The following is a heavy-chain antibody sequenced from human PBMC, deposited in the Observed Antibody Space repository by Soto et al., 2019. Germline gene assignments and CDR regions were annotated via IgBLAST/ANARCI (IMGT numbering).Heavy chain of an antibody. J-gene: IGHJ4*02. CDR3: AGTEHGRSSTQFDY. D-gene: IGHD6-6*01. V-gene: IGHV3-53*01. CDR2: IYMDDTT. Sequence: EVQLVESGGGLIQPGGSLRLSCVASGFSVSDNYMSWVRQAPGKGLEWIAVIYMDDTTYYADSMKGRFTVSRDDSKNTLYLHMNSLRAEDTAVYYCAGTEHGRSSTQFDYWGQGTLVTVSS. CDR1: GFSVSDNY.